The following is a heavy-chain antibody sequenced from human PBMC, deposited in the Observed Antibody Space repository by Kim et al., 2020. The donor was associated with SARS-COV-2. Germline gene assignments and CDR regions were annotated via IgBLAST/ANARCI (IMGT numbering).Heavy chain of an antibody. V-gene: IGHV4-39*01. J-gene: IGHJ4*02. D-gene: IGHD2-2*01. Sequence: NPYLKSRVTISIDPSKNQFSLKLSSVTAEDTAVYYCAGHSRIVVVPAAILAWGQGTLVTVSS. CDR3: AGHSRIVVVPAAILA.